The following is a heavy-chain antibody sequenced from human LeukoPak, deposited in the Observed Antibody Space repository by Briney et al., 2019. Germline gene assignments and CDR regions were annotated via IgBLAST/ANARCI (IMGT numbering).Heavy chain of an antibody. CDR3: ASSVSIAARPDYYYYYMDV. J-gene: IGHJ6*03. V-gene: IGHV4-4*09. D-gene: IGHD6-6*01. CDR2: IYTSGST. Sequence: SETLSLTCTVSGGSISSYYWSWIRQPPGKGLEWIGYIYTSGSTNYNPSLKSRVTISEDTSKNQFSLKLSSETAADTAVYYCASSVSIAARPDYYYYYMDVWGKGTTVTVSS. CDR1: GGSISSYY.